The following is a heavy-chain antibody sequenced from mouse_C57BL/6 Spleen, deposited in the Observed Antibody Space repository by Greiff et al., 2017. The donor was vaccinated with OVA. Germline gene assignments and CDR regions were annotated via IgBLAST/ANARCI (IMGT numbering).Heavy chain of an antibody. CDR1: GYTFTSYW. Sequence: VQLQQPGAELVKPGASVKLSCKASGYTFTSYWMQWVKQRPGQGLEWIGEIDPSDSYTNYNQQLKGKATLTVDTSSSTAYMQLSSLTSEDSAVYYCARRGDGYYVSAMDYWGQGTSVTVSS. CDR3: ARRGDGYYVSAMDY. J-gene: IGHJ4*01. D-gene: IGHD2-3*01. CDR2: IDPSDSYT. V-gene: IGHV1-50*01.